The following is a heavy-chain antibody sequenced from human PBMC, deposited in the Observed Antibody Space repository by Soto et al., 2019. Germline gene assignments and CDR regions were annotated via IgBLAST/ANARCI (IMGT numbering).Heavy chain of an antibody. CDR2: IDHDGPT. CDR3: VRDSHGDY. Sequence: EVQLVESGGGLVQPGGSLRLSCAGSGFTFSNYWMHWVRQAPGKGLEWVSRIDHDGPTDYADSVRGRFTIPRDHAENTLYLQMNSLRPEDTAVYYCVRDSHGDYWCQGTLVTVSS. V-gene: IGHV3-74*01. J-gene: IGHJ4*02. CDR1: GFTFSNYW.